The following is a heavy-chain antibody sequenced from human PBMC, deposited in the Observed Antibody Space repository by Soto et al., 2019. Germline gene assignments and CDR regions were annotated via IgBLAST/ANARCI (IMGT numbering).Heavy chain of an antibody. CDR1: GGSFSGYY. CDR3: ARDYYDSSGYYPSSWFDP. CDR2: INHSGST. Sequence: SETLSLTCAVYGGSFSGYYWSWIRQPPGKGLEWIGEINHSGSTNYNPSLKSRVTISVDTSKNQFSLKLSSVTAADTAVYYCARDYYDSSGYYPSSWFDPWGQGTLVTVSS. J-gene: IGHJ5*02. V-gene: IGHV4-34*01. D-gene: IGHD3-22*01.